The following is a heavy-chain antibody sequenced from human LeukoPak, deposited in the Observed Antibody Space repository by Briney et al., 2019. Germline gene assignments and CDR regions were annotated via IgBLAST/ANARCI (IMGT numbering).Heavy chain of an antibody. V-gene: IGHV3-21*01. CDR3: AKDAFRRAGAARHNNWFDP. CDR2: ISSSSSYI. J-gene: IGHJ5*02. D-gene: IGHD6-6*01. CDR1: GFTFSSYR. Sequence: AGGSLGLSCAASGFTFSSYRMNWVRQAPGKGLEWVSSISSSSSYIYYADSVKGRFTISRDNSKNTLYLQMNSLRAEDTAVYYCAKDAFRRAGAARHNNWFDPWGQGTLVTVSS.